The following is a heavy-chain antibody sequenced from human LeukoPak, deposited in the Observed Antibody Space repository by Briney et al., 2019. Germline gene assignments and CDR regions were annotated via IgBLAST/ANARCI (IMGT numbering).Heavy chain of an antibody. CDR2: IIPIFGTA. D-gene: IGHD3/OR15-3a*01. CDR3: ARGPPSYFGTGYYQFDY. J-gene: IGHJ4*02. CDR1: GGTFSSYA. V-gene: IGHV1-69*13. Sequence: GASVKVSCKASGGTFSSYAISWVRQAPGQGLEWMGGIIPIFGTANYAQKFQGRVTITADESTSTAYMELSSLRSEDTAVYYCARGPPSYFGTGYYQFDYWGQGTLVTVSS.